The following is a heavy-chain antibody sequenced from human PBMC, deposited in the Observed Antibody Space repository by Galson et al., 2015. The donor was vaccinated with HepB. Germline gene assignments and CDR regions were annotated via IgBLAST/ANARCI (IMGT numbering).Heavy chain of an antibody. Sequence: SLRLSCAASGFTFTTYDMTWVRQAPGKGLEWVSSISDTGDRAYYGNSVKGRFTVSRDNSKNTLFLQMNSLRAEDTAVYYCAKNLIRPDYWGQGTLVTVSS. V-gene: IGHV3-23*01. CDR3: AKNLIRPDY. CDR2: ISDTGDRA. J-gene: IGHJ4*02. D-gene: IGHD3-22*01. CDR1: GFTFTTYD.